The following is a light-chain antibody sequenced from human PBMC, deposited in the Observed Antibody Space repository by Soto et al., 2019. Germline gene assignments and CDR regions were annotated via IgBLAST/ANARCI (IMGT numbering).Light chain of an antibody. J-gene: IGLJ1*01. Sequence: QSVLTQPASVSGSPGQSITISCTGTSSDVGLYDYVSWYQQHPGKAPQLMIYAVSNRPSGVSNRFSASKSGNTASLFISGLQAEDEADYYCSSYTSASRYAFGSGTKVTV. V-gene: IGLV2-14*01. CDR2: AVS. CDR3: SSYTSASRYA. CDR1: SSDVGLYDY.